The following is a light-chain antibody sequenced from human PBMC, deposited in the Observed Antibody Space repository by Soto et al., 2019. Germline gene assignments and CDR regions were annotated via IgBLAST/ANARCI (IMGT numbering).Light chain of an antibody. Sequence: EIVMTQSPATLSVSPGERATLSCRASQSVSSNLAWYQQKPGQAPRLLIYGASTRATGIPARFSGSGSGTEFNLTISSLQSADFAVYYCQQYNNWQGTFGQGTKVEIK. CDR2: GAS. CDR3: QQYNNWQGT. V-gene: IGKV3-15*01. CDR1: QSVSSN. J-gene: IGKJ1*01.